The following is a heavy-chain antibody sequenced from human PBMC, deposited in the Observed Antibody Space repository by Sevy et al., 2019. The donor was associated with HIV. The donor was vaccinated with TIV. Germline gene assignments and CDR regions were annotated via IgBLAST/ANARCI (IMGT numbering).Heavy chain of an antibody. CDR3: ATAPGYYDSAPFNY. D-gene: IGHD3-22*01. CDR1: GFTFSNAW. CDR2: IKSKIDGETT. V-gene: IGHV3-15*01. Sequence: GGSLRLSCAVSGFTFSNAWMNWVRQAPGTGLQWVGLIKSKIDGETTDYVAPVKGRFTISRDDSTNTLYLQMNSLKTEDTGVYYCATAPGYYDSAPFNYWGPGTLVTVSS. J-gene: IGHJ4*02.